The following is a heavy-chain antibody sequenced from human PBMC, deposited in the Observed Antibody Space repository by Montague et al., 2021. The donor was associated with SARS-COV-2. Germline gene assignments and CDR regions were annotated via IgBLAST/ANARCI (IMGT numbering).Heavy chain of an antibody. CDR3: ARGLGYTSMFRFFDY. CDR1: GGSASGYY. CDR2: MYYTGTS. D-gene: IGHD2-2*02. Sequence: SETLSFTCAISGGSASGYYWAWIRQPPGKGLEWIGYMYYTGTSNYNPSLKSRVSMSIDTSKNHFSLNLTSVAAADTGVYYCARGLGYTSMFRFFDYWGHGAQVTVSS. J-gene: IGHJ4*01. V-gene: IGHV4-59*02.